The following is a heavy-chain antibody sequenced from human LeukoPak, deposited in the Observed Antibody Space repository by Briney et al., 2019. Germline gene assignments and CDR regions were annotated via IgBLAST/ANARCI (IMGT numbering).Heavy chain of an antibody. CDR3: AKDGIVGDYAFYYYYMDV. CDR2: ISGSGGST. CDR1: GFTFSSYA. Sequence: GGSLRLSCAASGFTFSSYAMSWVRQAPGKGLEWVSAISGSGGSTYSADSVKGRFTISRDNSKNTLYLQMNSLRAEDTAVYYCAKDGIVGDYAFYYYYMDVWGQGTMVTVSS. J-gene: IGHJ6*03. V-gene: IGHV3-23*01. D-gene: IGHD4-17*01.